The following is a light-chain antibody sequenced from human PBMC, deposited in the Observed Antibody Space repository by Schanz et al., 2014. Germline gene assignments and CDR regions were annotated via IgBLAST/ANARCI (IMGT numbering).Light chain of an antibody. CDR3: KQYGNTPLT. CDR1: QSVNSEY. J-gene: IGKJ4*01. Sequence: DIVLTQSPGTLSLSPGERATLSCRASQSVNSEYLAWYQHKPGQAPRLLIYGASSRATGIPDRFSGSGSGTDFTLTISRLEPEDFAVYYCKQYGNTPLTFGGGTKVEIK. CDR2: GAS. V-gene: IGKV3-20*01.